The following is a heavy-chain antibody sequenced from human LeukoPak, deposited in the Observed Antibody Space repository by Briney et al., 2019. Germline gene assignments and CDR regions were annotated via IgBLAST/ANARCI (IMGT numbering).Heavy chain of an antibody. CDR1: GLXFDXXX. CDR2: ISADGGXX. CDR3: AKESGKFDY. J-gene: IGHJ4*02. V-gene: IGHV3-43*02. Sequence: GGSLRLSCVXSGLXFDXXXXXXXXXXPGXXLEWVXLISADGGXXFXADSXKGRXXXXXXXXKNSLYLQMNSLRSEDTAMYYCAKESGKFDYWGQGTLVAVSS.